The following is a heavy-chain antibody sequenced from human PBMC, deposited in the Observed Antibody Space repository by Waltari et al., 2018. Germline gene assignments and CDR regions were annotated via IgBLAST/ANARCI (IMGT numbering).Heavy chain of an antibody. J-gene: IGHJ4*02. CDR1: GXSISEXW. CDR3: ARDAPLYTXGWGYDY. CDR2: IKEDGSKI. D-gene: IGHD6-19*01. Sequence: EVQLVESGGGLXQPGGSLRLSXEASGXSISEXWMSWVRQAPGKGPEWVSDIKEDGSKIYXVGSVRGRXTISXDNXKNSXXLXMNSLRVXXXAVYXCARDAPLYTXGWGYDYXGQGILVTVXS. V-gene: IGHV3-7*01.